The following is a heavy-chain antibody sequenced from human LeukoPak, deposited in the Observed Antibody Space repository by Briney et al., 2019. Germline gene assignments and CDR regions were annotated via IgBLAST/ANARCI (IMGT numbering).Heavy chain of an antibody. D-gene: IGHD6-13*01. Sequence: SCKASGGTFISYAISWVRQAPGKGLEWVAVISYDGSNKYYADSVKGRFTISRDNSKNTLYLQMNSLRAEDTAVYYCARPTSERIAAADPYYFDYWGQGTLVTVSS. CDR3: ARPTSERIAAADPYYFDY. CDR2: ISYDGSNK. CDR1: GGTFISYA. J-gene: IGHJ4*02. V-gene: IGHV3-30-3*01.